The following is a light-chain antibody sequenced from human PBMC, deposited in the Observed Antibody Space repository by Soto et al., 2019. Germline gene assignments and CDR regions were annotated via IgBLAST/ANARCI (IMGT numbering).Light chain of an antibody. CDR2: DVS. Sequence: QAVLTQPASLSGSPGQSITISCPGTSSDVGGYNYVSWYQHHPGKAPKLMIYDVSNRPSGVSNRFSGSKSGNTASLTISGLQPEDEADYYCSSYTTSNTRQIVLGTGTK. CDR1: SSDVGGYNY. J-gene: IGLJ1*01. V-gene: IGLV2-14*03. CDR3: SSYTTSNTRQIV.